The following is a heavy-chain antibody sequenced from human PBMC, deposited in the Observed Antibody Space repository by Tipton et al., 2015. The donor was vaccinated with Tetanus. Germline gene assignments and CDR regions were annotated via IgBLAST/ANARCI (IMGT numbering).Heavy chain of an antibody. Sequence: LRLSCNVTGALLTTGGYYWSWIRQPPGKGLEWIAYVDDGGRTNFNPSLKSRLIISMDKSKNRFSLKLTSLTAADTAVYYCARSNFAYHMKGPFDSWGQGMLVTVSS. V-gene: IGHV4-61*08. J-gene: IGHJ4*02. CDR3: ARSNFAYHMKGPFDS. D-gene: IGHD3-16*01. CDR2: VDDGGRT. CDR1: GALLTTGGYY.